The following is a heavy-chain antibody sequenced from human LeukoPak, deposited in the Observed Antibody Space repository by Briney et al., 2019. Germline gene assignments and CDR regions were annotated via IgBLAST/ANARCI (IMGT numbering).Heavy chain of an antibody. Sequence: SETLSLTCTVSGGSISSSSYYWGWIRQPPGKGLEWIGSIYHSGSTYYNPSLKSRVTISVDTSKNQFSLKLSSVTAADTAVYYCARSYSSSVRYYYYYMDVWGKGTTVTVSS. V-gene: IGHV4-39*07. CDR2: IYHSGST. CDR1: GGSISSSSYY. D-gene: IGHD6-6*01. CDR3: ARSYSSSVRYYYYYMDV. J-gene: IGHJ6*03.